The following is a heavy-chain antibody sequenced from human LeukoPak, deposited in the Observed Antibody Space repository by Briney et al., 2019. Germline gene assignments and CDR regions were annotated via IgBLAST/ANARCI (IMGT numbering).Heavy chain of an antibody. V-gene: IGHV4-61*02. D-gene: IGHD3-10*01. Sequence: SETLSLTCTVSGGSISSGSYYWSWIRQPAGKGLEWIGRIYTSGSTNYNPSLNSRVTISVDTSKNQFSLKLSSVTAADTAVYYCARVWYGSGSSRPYYYYYYMDVWGKGTTVTVSS. CDR1: GGSISSGSYY. CDR2: IYTSGST. J-gene: IGHJ6*03. CDR3: ARVWYGSGSSRPYYYYYYMDV.